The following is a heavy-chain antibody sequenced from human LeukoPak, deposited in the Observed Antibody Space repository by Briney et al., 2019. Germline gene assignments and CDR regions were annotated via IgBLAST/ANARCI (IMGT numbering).Heavy chain of an antibody. Sequence: PGGSLRLSCAASGFTFSSYWMHWVRQAPGKGLVWVSRINSDGSSTSYADSVKGRFTISRDNAKNTLYPQMNSLRAEDTAVYYCARGGYSGYTFDYWGQGTLVTVSS. CDR1: GFTFSSYW. V-gene: IGHV3-74*01. J-gene: IGHJ4*02. CDR2: INSDGSST. D-gene: IGHD5-12*01. CDR3: ARGGYSGYTFDY.